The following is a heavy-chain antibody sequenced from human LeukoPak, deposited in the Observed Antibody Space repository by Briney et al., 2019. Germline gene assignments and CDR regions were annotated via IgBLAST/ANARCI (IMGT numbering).Heavy chain of an antibody. CDR3: ARWAGYCRITNCYSAFDY. Sequence: SVKVSCKASGGTFSNYAISWVRQAPGQGPEWMGGITPIFATPSYAQKFQGRVTITADESASTAYMELSGLRSEDTAVYYCARWAGYCRITNCYSAFDYWGQGTLVTVSS. J-gene: IGHJ4*02. CDR2: ITPIFATP. CDR1: GGTFSNYA. D-gene: IGHD2-2*02. V-gene: IGHV1-69*01.